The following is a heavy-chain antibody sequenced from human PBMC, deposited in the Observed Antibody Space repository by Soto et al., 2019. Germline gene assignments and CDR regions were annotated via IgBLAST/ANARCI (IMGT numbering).Heavy chain of an antibody. V-gene: IGHV3-33*01. J-gene: IGHJ6*02. CDR1: ILTCSTYD. Sequence: GGALRRSCAASILTCSTYDMHWVRQAPGKGLEWVALIWSDGSRQFYGDSVKGRFTISRDNSKNTLSLQMNSLRVEDTAIYYCAGEPRGGAYDMDVWGQGTTVTVSS. CDR2: IWSDGSRQ. CDR3: AGEPRGGAYDMDV. D-gene: IGHD3-16*01.